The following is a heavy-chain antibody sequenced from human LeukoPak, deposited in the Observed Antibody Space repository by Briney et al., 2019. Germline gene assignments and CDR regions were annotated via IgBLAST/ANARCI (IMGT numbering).Heavy chain of an antibody. CDR3: ARPITMVRGVIRYYMDV. J-gene: IGHJ6*03. CDR2: INHSGST. D-gene: IGHD3-10*01. V-gene: IGHV4-34*01. CDR1: GGPFSGYY. Sequence: SETLSLTCAVYGGPFSGYYWSWIRQPPGKGLEWIGEINHSGSTNYNPSLKSRVTISVDTSKNQFSLKLSSVTAADTAVYYCARPITMVRGVIRYYMDVWGKGTTVTVSS.